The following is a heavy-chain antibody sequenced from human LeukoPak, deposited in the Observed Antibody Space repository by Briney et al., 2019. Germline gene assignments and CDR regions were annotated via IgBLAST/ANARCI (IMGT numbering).Heavy chain of an antibody. D-gene: IGHD3-3*01. CDR2: ISGSGGNT. J-gene: IGHJ4*02. CDR1: GFTFNSYG. CDR3: AKVILGVATSEGPDY. Sequence: GGSLRLSCAASGFTFNSYGMSWVRQAPGKGLEWVSAISGSGGNTYYADSVKGWFTISRDNSKNMLYLQMNSLRADDTAVYYCAKVILGVATSEGPDYSGQRTLVTVPS. V-gene: IGHV3-23*01.